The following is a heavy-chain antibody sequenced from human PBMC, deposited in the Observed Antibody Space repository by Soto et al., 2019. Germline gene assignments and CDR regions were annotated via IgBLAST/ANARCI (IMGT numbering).Heavy chain of an antibody. V-gene: IGHV4-59*01. CDR2: IYYSGST. D-gene: IGHD3-22*01. CDR1: GGSISGYY. Sequence: SETLSLPCTVSGGSISGYYWRWIRQPPGKGLEWIGYIYYSGSTNYNPSLKSRVTISVDTSKNQFSLKLSSVTAADTAVYYCARDCVLTSGYCVFDIWGQGTMVPVSS. CDR3: ARDCVLTSGYCVFDI. J-gene: IGHJ3*02.